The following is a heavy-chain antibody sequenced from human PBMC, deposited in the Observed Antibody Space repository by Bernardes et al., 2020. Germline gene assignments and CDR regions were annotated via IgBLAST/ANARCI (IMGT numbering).Heavy chain of an antibody. Sequence: GGSLRLSCAASGFIFDDYALHWIRQTPGKGLEWVSGISWDTAIVAYADSVKGRFTISRDNARNSLYLQMDSLRVEDTAFYYCAKSPSGGPLTTWYFDPWGPGTLVTVSS. CDR2: ISWDTAIV. J-gene: IGHJ4*02. CDR3: AKSPSGGPLTTWYFDP. CDR1: GFIFDDYA. D-gene: IGHD4-4*01. V-gene: IGHV3-9*01.